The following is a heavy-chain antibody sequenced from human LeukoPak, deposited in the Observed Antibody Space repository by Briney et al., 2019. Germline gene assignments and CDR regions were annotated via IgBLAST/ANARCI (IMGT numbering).Heavy chain of an antibody. V-gene: IGHV4-59*01. Sequence: SETLSLTCSVSGGSMSSYYWSWIRQPPGKGLEWIGYIYYSGSTNYNPSLKSRVTISVDTSKNQFSLNLRSVTAADTAVYYCARGLTIYDILTAYYTFPYFDYWGQGTLVTVSS. CDR1: GGSMSSYY. D-gene: IGHD3-9*01. CDR3: ARGLTIYDILTAYYTFPYFDY. CDR2: IYYSGST. J-gene: IGHJ4*02.